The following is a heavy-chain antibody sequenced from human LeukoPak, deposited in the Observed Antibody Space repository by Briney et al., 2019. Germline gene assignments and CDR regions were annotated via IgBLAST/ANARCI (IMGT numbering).Heavy chain of an antibody. J-gene: IGHJ6*02. CDR3: ARLGYSLYYYYYYGMDV. V-gene: IGHV1-18*04. D-gene: IGHD5-18*01. Sequence: GASVKVSCKASGYTFTSYYMHWVRQAPGQGLEWMGWISAYNGNTNYAQKLQGRVTMTTDTSTSTAYMELRSLRSDDTAVYYCARLGYSLYYYYYYGMDVWGQGTTVTVSS. CDR1: GYTFTSYY. CDR2: ISAYNGNT.